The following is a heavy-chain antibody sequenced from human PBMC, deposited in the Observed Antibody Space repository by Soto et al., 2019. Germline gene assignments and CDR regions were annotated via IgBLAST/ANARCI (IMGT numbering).Heavy chain of an antibody. Sequence: QVQLVESGGGLVKPGGSLRLSCAASGFTFSAYYMSWIRQAPGKGLEWVSYISSSGSTIYYADSVKGRFTISRDNAKNSLYLQINRLRDEDTVVYYCARDHVGVTAILLYYYYGIDVWCQGTTVTVSS. CDR2: ISSSGSTI. CDR1: GFTFSAYY. CDR3: ARDHVGVTAILLYYYYGIDV. D-gene: IGHD2-21*02. J-gene: IGHJ6*02. V-gene: IGHV3-11*01.